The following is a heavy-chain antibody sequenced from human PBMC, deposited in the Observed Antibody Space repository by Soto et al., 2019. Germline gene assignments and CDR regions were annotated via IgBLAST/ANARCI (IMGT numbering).Heavy chain of an antibody. D-gene: IGHD3-10*01. CDR3: AHSKRHNYYGSGSPYRYYYYYMDV. V-gene: IGHV2-5*08. CDR1: GGSISSYYW. Sequence: TLSLTCTVSGGSISSYYWSWIRQPPGKALERIAHIYCDDDQHYSPSLKSRLTITKDTSKNQVVLTMTNMDPVDTATYYCAHSKRHNYYGSGSPYRYYYYYMDVWGKGTTVTVSS. J-gene: IGHJ6*03. CDR2: IYCDDDQ.